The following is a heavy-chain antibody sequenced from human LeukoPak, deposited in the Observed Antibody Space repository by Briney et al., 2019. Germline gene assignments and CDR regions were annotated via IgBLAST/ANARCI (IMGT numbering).Heavy chain of an antibody. V-gene: IGHV5-51*01. CDR2: IYPGDSDT. J-gene: IGHJ4*02. Sequence: GESLKISCKGSGYSFTSYWIGWVRQMPGKGLEWMGIIYPGDSDTRNSPSFQGQVTISVDKSISTAYLQWSSLKASDTAMYYCARASDSRSSSWAHTDYWGQGTLVTVSS. CDR3: ARASDSRSSSWAHTDY. CDR1: GYSFTSYW. D-gene: IGHD6-6*01.